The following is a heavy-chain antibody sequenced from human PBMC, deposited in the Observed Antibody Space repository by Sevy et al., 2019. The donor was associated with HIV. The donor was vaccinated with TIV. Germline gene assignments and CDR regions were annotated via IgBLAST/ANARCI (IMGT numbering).Heavy chain of an antibody. Sequence: ASVKVSCKVSGYTLTDLAMHWVRQAPGKGLEWMGGFDPEDDETIYAQWFQGRVTMTEDTSTDTAYMELTSLRSDDTAVYYCATDLWFYYGDFRGFWGQGTLVTVSS. CDR2: FDPEDDET. CDR1: GYTLTDLA. D-gene: IGHD4-17*01. J-gene: IGHJ4*02. V-gene: IGHV1-24*01. CDR3: ATDLWFYYGDFRGF.